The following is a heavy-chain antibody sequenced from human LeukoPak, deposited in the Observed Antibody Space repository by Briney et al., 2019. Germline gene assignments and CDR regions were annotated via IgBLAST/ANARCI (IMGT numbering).Heavy chain of an antibody. Sequence: ASVKVSCKASGYTFTSYGISWVRQAPGQGLEWMGWISAYNGNTNYAQKLQGRVTMTTDTSTSTAYMELRSLRSDDTAVYYCARDSAHDYGDYGPYYYYYGMDVWGQGTTVTVSS. CDR3: ARDSAHDYGDYGPYYYYYGMDV. D-gene: IGHD4-17*01. V-gene: IGHV1-18*01. J-gene: IGHJ6*02. CDR1: GYTFTSYG. CDR2: ISAYNGNT.